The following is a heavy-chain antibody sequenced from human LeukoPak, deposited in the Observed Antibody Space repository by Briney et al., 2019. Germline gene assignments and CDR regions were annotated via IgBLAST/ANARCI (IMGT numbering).Heavy chain of an antibody. CDR3: ARHRVGHLCYFDY. D-gene: IGHD3-10*01. Sequence: PSETLSLTCTVSGGSISSYYWSWIRQPPGKGLEWIGYISYSGSTNYNPSLKSRVTISADTSKNQFSLKLSSVTAADTAVYYCARHRVGHLCYFDYWGQGTLVTVSS. J-gene: IGHJ4*02. CDR1: GGSISSYY. V-gene: IGHV4-59*08. CDR2: ISYSGST.